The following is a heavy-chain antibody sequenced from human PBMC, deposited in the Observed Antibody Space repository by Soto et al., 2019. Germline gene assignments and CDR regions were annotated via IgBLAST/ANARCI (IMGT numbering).Heavy chain of an antibody. Sequence: GGSLRLSCAASGFTFSSYGMHWVRQAPGKGLEWVAVISYDGSNKYYADSVKGRFTISRDNSKNTLYLQMNSLRAEDTAVYYCAKDPYPYSYGYQDRFDPWGQGTLVTVSS. D-gene: IGHD5-18*01. J-gene: IGHJ5*02. CDR1: GFTFSSYG. CDR3: AKDPYPYSYGYQDRFDP. CDR2: ISYDGSNK. V-gene: IGHV3-30*18.